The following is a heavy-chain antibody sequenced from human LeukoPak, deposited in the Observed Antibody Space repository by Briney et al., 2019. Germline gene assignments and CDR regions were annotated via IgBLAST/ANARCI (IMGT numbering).Heavy chain of an antibody. J-gene: IGHJ3*01. V-gene: IGHV3-53*04. CDR3: ARDRRGEKDFDV. CDR2: IYADGYT. CDR1: GISVSNDY. Sequence: GGSLRLSCAASGISVSNDYMSWVRQAPGKGLEWVSAIYADGYTRDAASVKGRFSISRHNSKNTVYLQMDDLRPEDTAVYYCARDRRGEKDFDVWGPGTMVTVSS.